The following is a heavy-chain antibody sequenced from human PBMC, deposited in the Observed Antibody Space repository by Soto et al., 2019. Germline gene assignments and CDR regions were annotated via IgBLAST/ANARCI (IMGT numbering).Heavy chain of an antibody. V-gene: IGHV3-21*01. D-gene: IGHD6-6*01. CDR1: GFTFSSYS. CDR3: AREPASIAAREDYYYYMDV. J-gene: IGHJ6*03. CDR2: ISSSSSYI. Sequence: EVQLVESGGGLVKPGGSLRLSCAASGFTFSSYSMNWVRQAPGKGLEWVSSISSSSSYIYYADSVKGRLTISRDNAKNTLYLQMNSLRAEDTAVYYCAREPASIAAREDYYYYMDVWGKGTTVTVSS.